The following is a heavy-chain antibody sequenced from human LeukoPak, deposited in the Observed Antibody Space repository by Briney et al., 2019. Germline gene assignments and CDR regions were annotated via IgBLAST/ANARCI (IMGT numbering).Heavy chain of an antibody. CDR3: AREEPGDAFDI. D-gene: IGHD1-26*01. CDR1: GFTFSSYA. Sequence: GGSLRLSCAASGFTFSSYAMHWVRQAPGKGLEWVAVISYDGSNKYYADSVKGRFTISRDNSKNTLYLQMNNLRAEDTAVYYCAREEPGDAFDIWGQGTMVTVSS. J-gene: IGHJ3*02. CDR2: ISYDGSNK. V-gene: IGHV3-30-3*01.